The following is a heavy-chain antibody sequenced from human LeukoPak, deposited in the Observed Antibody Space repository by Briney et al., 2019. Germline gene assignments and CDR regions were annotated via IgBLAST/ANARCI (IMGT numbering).Heavy chain of an antibody. J-gene: IGHJ3*02. CDR2: IYYSGST. Sequence: PSETLSLTCTVSGGSISSGDYYWSWIRQPPGKGLEWIGYIYYSGSTYYNPSLKSRVTISVDTSKNQFSLKLSSVTAAYTAVYYCASLSDIVVVPAAIKDAFDIWGQGTMVTVSS. V-gene: IGHV4-30-4*08. D-gene: IGHD2-2*02. CDR1: GGSISSGDYY. CDR3: ASLSDIVVVPAAIKDAFDI.